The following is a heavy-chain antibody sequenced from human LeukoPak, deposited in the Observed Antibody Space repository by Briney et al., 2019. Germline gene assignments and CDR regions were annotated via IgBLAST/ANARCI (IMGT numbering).Heavy chain of an antibody. D-gene: IGHD6-19*01. V-gene: IGHV3-7*05. CDR1: GFTFSSYW. Sequence: GGSLRLSCAASGFTFSSYWMSWVRQAPGKGLEWVANIKQDGSEKYYVDSVKGRFTISRDNAKNSLFLQMNSLRAEDTAVYYCARAHGKQWLVHWGQGTLVTVSS. CDR3: ARAHGKQWLVH. CDR2: IKQDGSEK. J-gene: IGHJ4*02.